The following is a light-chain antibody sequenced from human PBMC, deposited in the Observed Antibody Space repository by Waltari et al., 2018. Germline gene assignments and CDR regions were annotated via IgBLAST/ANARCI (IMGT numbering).Light chain of an antibody. Sequence: WYQQPPDKAPKLLIYDVTQRPSGISHRFSGSKSGYTASLTISWLQSEDEADYYCLSYTTSDTYVFGSGTRVTVL. J-gene: IGLJ1*01. CDR2: DVT. CDR3: LSYTTSDTYV. V-gene: IGLV2-14*03.